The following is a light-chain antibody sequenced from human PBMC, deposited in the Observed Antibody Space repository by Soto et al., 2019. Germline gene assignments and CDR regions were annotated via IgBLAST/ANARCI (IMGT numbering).Light chain of an antibody. J-gene: IGKJ2*02. CDR2: ASS. CDR1: QSIARF. CDR3: QQSFSTPCS. Sequence: DIPMTQSPSSLSASVGDRVTISCRASQSIARFLNWYQQKPGKAPKLLIYASSTLQGGVPSSFSGSGSGTDFTLTISSLQPDDVATYFCQQSFSTPCSFGQGTKVDIK. V-gene: IGKV1-39*01.